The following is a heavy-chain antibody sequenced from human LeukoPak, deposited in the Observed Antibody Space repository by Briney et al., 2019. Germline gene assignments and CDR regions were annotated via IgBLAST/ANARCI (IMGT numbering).Heavy chain of an antibody. Sequence: ASVKVSCKASGYTFTSYGISWVRQAPGQGLEWMGWISAYNGNTNYAQKLQGRVTMTTDTSTSTAHMELRSLRSDDTAVYYCAREVDYDILTGYLSYYYGMDVWGQGTTVTVSS. D-gene: IGHD3-9*01. CDR1: GYTFTSYG. CDR2: ISAYNGNT. CDR3: AREVDYDILTGYLSYYYGMDV. J-gene: IGHJ6*02. V-gene: IGHV1-18*01.